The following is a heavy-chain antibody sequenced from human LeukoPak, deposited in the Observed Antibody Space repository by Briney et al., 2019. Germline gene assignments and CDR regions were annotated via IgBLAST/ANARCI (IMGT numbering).Heavy chain of an antibody. CDR2: IYYSGST. CDR1: GGSISSYY. V-gene: IGHV4-59*01. Sequence: SETLSLTCTASGGSISSYYWSWLRQPPGKGLEWIGDIYYSGSTNYNPSLKSRVTISVDTSKNQFSLKLSSVTAADTAVYYCARTSLGAQDPNDYYYMDVWGKGTTVTVSS. D-gene: IGHD4-17*01. CDR3: ARTSLGAQDPNDYYYMDV. J-gene: IGHJ6*03.